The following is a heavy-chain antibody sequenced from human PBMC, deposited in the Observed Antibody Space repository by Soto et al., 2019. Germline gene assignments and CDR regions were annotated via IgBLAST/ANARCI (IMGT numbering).Heavy chain of an antibody. V-gene: IGHV5-51*03. CDR1: GYSFSTYS. CDR2: IFSSDSNA. J-gene: IGHJ4*02. D-gene: IGHD6-13*01. CDR3: ATWRSSSWFDY. Sequence: PGEALKISCKGSGYSFSTYSIGWVRQTPGKGLEWMGNIFSSDSNAKYSPSFQGQVTISADRSISTAYLQWSSLKASDTAIYYCATWRSSSWFDYWGQGTPVPVSS.